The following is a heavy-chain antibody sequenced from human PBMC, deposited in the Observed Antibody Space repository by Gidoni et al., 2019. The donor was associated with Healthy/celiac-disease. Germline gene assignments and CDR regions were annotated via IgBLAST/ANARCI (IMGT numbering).Heavy chain of an antibody. Sequence: QVQLVQSGAEVKKPGSSVKVSCKASGGPFSSYAISWVRQAPGQGLEWLGRIIPILGIANYAQKFQGRVTITADKSTSTAYMELSSLRSEDTAVYYCARELIVVVPAARGGYDYWGQGTLVTVSS. CDR2: IIPILGIA. D-gene: IGHD2-2*01. V-gene: IGHV1-69*09. J-gene: IGHJ4*02. CDR3: ARELIVVVPAARGGYDY. CDR1: GGPFSSYA.